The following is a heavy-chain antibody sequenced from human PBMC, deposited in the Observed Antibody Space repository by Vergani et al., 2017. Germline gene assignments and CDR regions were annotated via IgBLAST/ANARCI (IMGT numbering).Heavy chain of an antibody. CDR2: IIPIFGTA. J-gene: IGHJ6*02. D-gene: IGHD2-2*01. V-gene: IGHV1-69*06. CDR1: GGTFSSYA. Sequence: QVQLVQSGAEVKKPGSSVKVSCKASGGTFSSYAISWVRQAPGQGLEWMGGIIPIFGTANYAQKFQGRVTITADISTSTAYMELSSLRSEDTAVYYCARGEEPAAPPDYYYRMDVWGQGTTVTVSS. CDR3: ARGEEPAAPPDYYYRMDV.